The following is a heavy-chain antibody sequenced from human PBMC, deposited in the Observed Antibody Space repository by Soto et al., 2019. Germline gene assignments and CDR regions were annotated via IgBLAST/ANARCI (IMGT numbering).Heavy chain of an antibody. V-gene: IGHV3-48*02. CDR2: ISGSSDTI. D-gene: IGHD6-13*01. J-gene: IGHJ6*02. CDR1: GFTLSSYN. Sequence: EVQLVESGGGLVQPGGPLRLSCAASGFTLSSYNMNWVRQAPGKGLEWVSYISGSSDTIYYADSVKGRFTISRDNAKNSLYLQMGSLRDEDTAVYYCARDHGGSTWFVGIYYYFGVDVWGQGTTVTVSS. CDR3: ARDHGGSTWFVGIYYYFGVDV.